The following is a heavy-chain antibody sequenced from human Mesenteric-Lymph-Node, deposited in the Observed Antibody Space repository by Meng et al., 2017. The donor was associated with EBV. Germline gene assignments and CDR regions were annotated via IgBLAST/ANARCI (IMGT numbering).Heavy chain of an antibody. CDR3: VREGVAGYHYIDY. V-gene: IGHV6-1*01. CDR1: GDSVSRDSAA. J-gene: IGHJ4*02. CDR2: TYYRSKWFT. Sequence: QVQLQQSGPGLVKPSQTLSLSCVLFGDSVSRDSAAWIWIRQSPSRGLEWLGRTYYRSKWFTDYAVSVKSRITINPDTSKNQVSLLLKSMTPEDTAMYYCVREGVAGYHYIDYWGQGTLVTVSS. D-gene: IGHD6-19*01.